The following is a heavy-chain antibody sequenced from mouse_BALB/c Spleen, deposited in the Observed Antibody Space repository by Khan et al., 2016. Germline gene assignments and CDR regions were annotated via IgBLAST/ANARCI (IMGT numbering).Heavy chain of an antibody. Sequence: DLVKPGASVKLSCKASGYTFTSYWINWIKQRPGQGLEWIGRIAPGSGSTYYNEMFKGKATLTVDTSYSTVYIQLSSLSSEDSAVYFCAREGTVPLMDYWGQGTSVTVSS. CDR1: GYTFTSYW. CDR2: IAPGSGST. D-gene: IGHD1-1*01. CDR3: AREGTVPLMDY. V-gene: IGHV1S41*01. J-gene: IGHJ4*01.